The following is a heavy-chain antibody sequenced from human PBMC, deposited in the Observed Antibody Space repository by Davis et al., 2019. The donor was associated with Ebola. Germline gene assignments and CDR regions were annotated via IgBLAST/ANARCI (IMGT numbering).Heavy chain of an antibody. CDR1: GFTFSSYG. J-gene: IGHJ4*02. V-gene: IGHV3-33*01. CDR2: IWYDGSNK. D-gene: IGHD2-15*01. Sequence: PGGSLRLSCAASGFTFSSYGMHWVRQAPGKGLGWVAVIWYDGSNKYYADSVKGRFTISRDNSKNTLYLQMNSLRAEDTAVYYCARPYCSGGSCPDYFDYWGQGTLVTVSS. CDR3: ARPYCSGGSCPDYFDY.